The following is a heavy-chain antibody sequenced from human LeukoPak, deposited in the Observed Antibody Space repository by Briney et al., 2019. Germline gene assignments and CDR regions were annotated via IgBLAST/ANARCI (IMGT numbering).Heavy chain of an antibody. D-gene: IGHD4-17*01. Sequence: GRSLRLSCAASGFTFSSYAMHWVRQAPGKGLEWVAVISYDGSNKYYADSVKGRFTISRENSKNTLYLQMNSLRAEDTAVYYCSKDGSTVISYYYGMDVWGQGTTVTVSS. J-gene: IGHJ6*02. CDR1: GFTFSSYA. CDR2: ISYDGSNK. CDR3: SKDGSTVISYYYGMDV. V-gene: IGHV3-30*04.